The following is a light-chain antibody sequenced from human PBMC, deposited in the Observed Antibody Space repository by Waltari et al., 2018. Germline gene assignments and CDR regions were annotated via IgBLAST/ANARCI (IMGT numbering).Light chain of an antibody. Sequence: EIVLTLSPVTLSFSPGERATLSCRASHSFDSYFAWYQQKRGQPPRLLIYDTSNRATGIPARFSGSGSGTDFTLTISSLEPDDFAVYFCQLRIKWPPEITFGQGTRLEIK. V-gene: IGKV3-11*01. CDR3: QLRIKWPPEIT. CDR1: HSFDSY. J-gene: IGKJ5*01. CDR2: DTS.